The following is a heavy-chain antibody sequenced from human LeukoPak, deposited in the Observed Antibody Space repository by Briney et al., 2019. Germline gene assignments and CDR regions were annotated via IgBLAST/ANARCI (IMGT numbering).Heavy chain of an antibody. D-gene: IGHD4-11*01. CDR3: ARDLGSNYAFDI. J-gene: IGHJ3*02. CDR1: GGTFSSYA. Sequence: SVKVSCRASGGTFSSYAISWVRQAPGQGLEWMGGIIPIFGTANYAQKFQGRVTIIADESTSTAYMELSSLRSEDTAVYYCARDLGSNYAFDIWGQGTMVTVSS. CDR2: IIPIFGTA. V-gene: IGHV1-69*13.